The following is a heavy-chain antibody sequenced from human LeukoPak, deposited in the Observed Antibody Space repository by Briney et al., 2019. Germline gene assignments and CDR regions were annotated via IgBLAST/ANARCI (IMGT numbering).Heavy chain of an antibody. CDR3: VRSVDY. V-gene: IGHV3-7*01. Sequence: GGSLRLSCAASGFTFSSYWMNWVRQAPGKGREWVANIKQDGSQKYYVDSVKGRFTFSRDNAKNSLYLQMNSLRAEDTAVYYCVRSVDYWGQGTLVTVSS. J-gene: IGHJ4*02. CDR1: GFTFSSYW. CDR2: IKQDGSQK. D-gene: IGHD2-8*01.